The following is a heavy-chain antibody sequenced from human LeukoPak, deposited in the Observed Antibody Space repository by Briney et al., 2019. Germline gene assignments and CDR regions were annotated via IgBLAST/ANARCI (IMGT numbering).Heavy chain of an antibody. CDR2: IYYSGST. CDR1: GGSISSGDYY. Sequence: SETLSLTCTVSGGSISSGDYYWSWIRQPPGKGLEWIGYIYYSGSTYYNPSLKSRVTISVNTSKNQFSLKLSAVTATDTAVYYCARDTGIVVVPAANPGHWFDPWGQGTLVTVSS. J-gene: IGHJ5*02. CDR3: ARDTGIVVVPAANPGHWFDP. D-gene: IGHD2-2*01. V-gene: IGHV4-30-4*01.